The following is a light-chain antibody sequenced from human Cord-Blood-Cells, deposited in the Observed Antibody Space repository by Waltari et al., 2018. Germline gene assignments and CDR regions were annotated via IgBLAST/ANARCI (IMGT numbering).Light chain of an antibody. CDR3: CSYAGSYTWV. CDR2: DVI. J-gene: IGLJ3*02. Sequence: ALTQPPPASGAPAQPVTISCTGTSSDAGGYHYVPWYQQHPDNAPKLMIYDVIKRPSGVPDRFAGSKSGNAASLTISGLQAEDDADYYCCSYAGSYTWVFGGGTKLTVL. V-gene: IGLV2-11*01. CDR1: SSDAGGYHY.